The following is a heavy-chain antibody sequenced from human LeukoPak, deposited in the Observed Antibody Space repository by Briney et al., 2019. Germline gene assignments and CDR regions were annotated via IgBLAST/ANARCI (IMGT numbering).Heavy chain of an antibody. CDR1: DFSLSTPGMG. J-gene: IGHJ4*02. CDR2: IYYNDDK. CDR3: AHLVVTVDWRSYFDY. D-gene: IGHD3-9*01. V-gene: IGHV2-5*01. Sequence: EAGPTLVKPTPTLTLTCTFSDFSLSTPGMGVAWIRQLPGKAPEWLVMIYYNDDKRYSPSLRSRLTITKDTSKNRVVLTMTNVDVVDTATYYCAHLVVTVDWRSYFDYWGQGILVTVSS.